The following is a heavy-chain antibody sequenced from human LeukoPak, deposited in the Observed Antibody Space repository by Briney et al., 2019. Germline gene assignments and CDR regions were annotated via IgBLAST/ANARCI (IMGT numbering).Heavy chain of an antibody. V-gene: IGHV3-48*03. CDR3: ARGDYLAVHYYMDV. J-gene: IGHJ6*03. CDR2: ISSRGNPI. D-gene: IGHD5-12*01. Sequence: SGGSLRLSCVACGLTLRDYDMNWVRQAPGKGVEGVSYISSRGNPIYYGASVKGRFTISRDNAKKSLYLQMNSLRAEDTGVYYCARGDYLAVHYYMDVWGKGTTVSVSS. CDR1: GLTLRDYD.